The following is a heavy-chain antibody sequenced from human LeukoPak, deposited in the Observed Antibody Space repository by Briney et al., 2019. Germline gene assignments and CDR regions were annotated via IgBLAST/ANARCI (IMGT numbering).Heavy chain of an antibody. CDR3: SKSGRSDGWQYCDF. CDR2: IWGSGDRT. CDR1: EFTFRNYA. V-gene: IGHV3-23*01. D-gene: IGHD5-24*01. J-gene: IGHJ4*02. Sequence: GGSLRLSCVASEFTFRNYAMNWVRQAPGRGLEWVADIWGSGDRTYYADSVQGRFIISRDNSKNTLYLQMSGLRDDDTAVYYCSKSGRSDGWQYCDFGGQGTLVTVSS.